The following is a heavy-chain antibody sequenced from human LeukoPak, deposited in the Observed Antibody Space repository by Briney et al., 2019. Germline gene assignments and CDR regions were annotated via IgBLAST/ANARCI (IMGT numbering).Heavy chain of an antibody. Sequence: PGGSLRLSCAASGFTLSSYAMSWVRQAPGKGLEWVPAISGSGGSTYYADSVKGRFTISRDNSKNTLYLQMISLRAEDTAVYYCAKAHPVTRYYFDYWGQGTLVTVSS. CDR3: AKAHPVTRYYFDY. CDR2: ISGSGGST. CDR1: GFTLSSYA. D-gene: IGHD4-17*01. J-gene: IGHJ4*02. V-gene: IGHV3-23*01.